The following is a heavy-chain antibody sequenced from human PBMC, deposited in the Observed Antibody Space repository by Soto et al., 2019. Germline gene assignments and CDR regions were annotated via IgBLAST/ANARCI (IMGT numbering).Heavy chain of an antibody. Sequence: QITLKESGPTLVKPTQTLTLTCTFSAFSLSTGGVGVGWIRQPPGKALEWLALIYWDDDKRYSPSLRSSLTITKDTSKNLVVLTMTNMDPVDTATYYCIQSRCGGDCLQSYASYYYYGMDVWGQGTTVTVSS. CDR1: AFSLSTGGVG. D-gene: IGHD2-21*02. J-gene: IGHJ6*02. CDR2: IYWDDDK. CDR3: IQSRCGGDCLQSYASYYYYGMDV. V-gene: IGHV2-5*02.